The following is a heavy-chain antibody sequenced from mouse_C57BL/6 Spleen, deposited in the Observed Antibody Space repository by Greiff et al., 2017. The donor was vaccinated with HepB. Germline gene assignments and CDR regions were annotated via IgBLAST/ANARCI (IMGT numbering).Heavy chain of an antibody. J-gene: IGHJ3*01. CDR3: AGPYYGSSPLAY. Sequence: VQLQQSGAELMKPGASVKLSCKATGYTFTGYWIEWVKQRPGHGLEWIGEILPGSGSTNYTEKFKGKATFTADTSSNTAYMQLSSLTTEDSAIYYCAGPYYGSSPLAYWGQGTLVTVSA. D-gene: IGHD1-1*01. CDR1: GYTFTGYW. CDR2: ILPGSGST. V-gene: IGHV1-9*01.